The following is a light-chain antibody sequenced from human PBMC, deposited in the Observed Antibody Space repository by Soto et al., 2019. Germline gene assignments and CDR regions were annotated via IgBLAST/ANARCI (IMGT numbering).Light chain of an antibody. CDR1: QGIGNT. Sequence: EIVITQSPATLSVSPGEGATLSCRASQGIGNTLAWYQQKPGQTPRLLIYGASSRATGIPDRFSGSGSGTDFTLTISRLEPEDFAVYYCQQYGSTFGQGTRLEIK. J-gene: IGKJ5*01. V-gene: IGKV3-20*01. CDR2: GAS. CDR3: QQYGST.